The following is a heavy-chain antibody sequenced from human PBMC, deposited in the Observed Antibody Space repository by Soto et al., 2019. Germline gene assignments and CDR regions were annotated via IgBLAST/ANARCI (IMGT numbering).Heavy chain of an antibody. CDR1: GGSFSGYY. Sequence: QVQLQQWGAGLLKPSETLSLTCAVYGGSFSGYYWSWIRQPPGKGLEWIGEINHSGSTNYNPSLKSRVTISVDTSKTQFSLKLSSVTAADTAVYYCARGQTAAGTGAGFDPWGQGTLVTVSS. V-gene: IGHV4-34*01. CDR3: ARGQTAAGTGAGFDP. D-gene: IGHD6-13*01. J-gene: IGHJ5*02. CDR2: INHSGST.